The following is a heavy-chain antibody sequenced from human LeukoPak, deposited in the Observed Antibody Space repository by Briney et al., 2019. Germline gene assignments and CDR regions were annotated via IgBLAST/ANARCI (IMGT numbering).Heavy chain of an antibody. CDR1: GGSISSYY. D-gene: IGHD4-17*01. J-gene: IGHJ4*02. Sequence: SETLSLTCTVSGGSISSYYWSWIRQPPGKGLEWIGYIYYSGSTNYNPSLKSRVTISVDTSKNQFSLKLSSVTAADTAVYYCARYGDYAKIIWGQGTLVTVSS. CDR2: IYYSGST. CDR3: ARYGDYAKII. V-gene: IGHV4-59*01.